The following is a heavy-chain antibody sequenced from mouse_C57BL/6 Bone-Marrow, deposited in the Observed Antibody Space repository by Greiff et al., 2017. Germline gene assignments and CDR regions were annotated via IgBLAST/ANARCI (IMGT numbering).Heavy chain of an antibody. Sequence: EVQVVESGGGLVKPGGSLKLSCAASGFTFSSYAMSWVRQTPEKRLEWVATISDGGSYTNYPDNVKGRFTISRDNAKNNLYLQMSHLKYEDTAMYYCARVLYDYGGRDYWGQGTSVTVSS. CDR3: ARVLYDYGGRDY. J-gene: IGHJ4*01. CDR2: ISDGGSYT. CDR1: GFTFSSYA. V-gene: IGHV5-4*01. D-gene: IGHD2-4*01.